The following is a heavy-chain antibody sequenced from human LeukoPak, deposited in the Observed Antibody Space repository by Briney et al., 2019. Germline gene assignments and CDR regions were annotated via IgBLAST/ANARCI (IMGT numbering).Heavy chain of an antibody. Sequence: GASVKVSCKASGYTFTGYYMHWLRQAPGQGLEWMGRINPNSGGTNYAQKFQGRVTMTRDTSISTAYMELSRLRSDDTAVYYCARDAWGLEYFEYWGQGTLVTVSS. CDR1: GYTFTGYY. J-gene: IGHJ4*02. V-gene: IGHV1-2*06. CDR3: ARDAWGLEYFEY. D-gene: IGHD7-27*01. CDR2: INPNSGGT.